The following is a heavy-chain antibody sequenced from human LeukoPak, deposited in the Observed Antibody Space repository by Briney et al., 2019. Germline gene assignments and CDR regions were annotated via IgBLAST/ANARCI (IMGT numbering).Heavy chain of an antibody. V-gene: IGHV3-30*03. CDR2: ISYDGSNK. Sequence: GGSLRLSCAASGFTFSSYDMHWVRQAPGKGLEWVAVISYDGSNKYYADSVKGRFTISRDNSKNTLYLQMNSLRAEDTAVYYCAREGPYYFDYWGQGTLVTVSS. CDR3: AREGPYYFDY. CDR1: GFTFSSYD. J-gene: IGHJ4*02.